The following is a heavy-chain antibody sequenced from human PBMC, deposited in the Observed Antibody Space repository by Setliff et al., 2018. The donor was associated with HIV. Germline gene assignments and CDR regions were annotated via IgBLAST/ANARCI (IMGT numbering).Heavy chain of an antibody. J-gene: IGHJ6*03. CDR1: GGTFSSYA. CDR2: INAGNGNT. CDR3: ARAAISTIFGVVKNPHNYYMDV. Sequence: ASVKVSCKASGGTFSSYAMHWVRQAPGQRLEWMGWINAGNGNTKYSQKFQGRVTITRDTSASTAYMELSSLRSEDTAVYYCARAAISTIFGVVKNPHNYYMDVWGKGTTVTVSS. D-gene: IGHD3-3*01. V-gene: IGHV1-3*01.